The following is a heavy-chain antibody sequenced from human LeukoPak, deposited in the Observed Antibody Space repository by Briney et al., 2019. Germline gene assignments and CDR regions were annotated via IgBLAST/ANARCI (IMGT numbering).Heavy chain of an antibody. CDR2: IYTGGST. J-gene: IGHJ5*02. CDR1: GGFISSGGYY. CDR3: ARTSTVTTAFDI. Sequence: SETLSLTCSVSGGFISSGGYYWSWLRQPAGKGLEWIGRIYTGGSTNYNPSLKSRVTMSVDTSKNQFSLKLTSVTAADTAVYCCARTSTVTTAFDIWGQGTLVTVSS. V-gene: IGHV4-61*02. D-gene: IGHD4-11*01.